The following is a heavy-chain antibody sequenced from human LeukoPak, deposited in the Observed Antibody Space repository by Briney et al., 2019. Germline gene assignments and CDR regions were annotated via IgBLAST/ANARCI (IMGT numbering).Heavy chain of an antibody. CDR2: ISGGGDST. CDR3: AKGHSGFGTGFDQ. J-gene: IGHJ4*02. D-gene: IGHD6-19*01. CDR1: GLTFSNYA. V-gene: IGHV3-23*01. Sequence: GGSLRLSCAASGLTFSNYAMSWVRRAPGKGLECVSVISGGGDSTYYADSVKGRFTISRDNFKNTVFLQMNSLRGEDTAVYFCAKGHSGFGTGFDQWGQGTLVTVSS.